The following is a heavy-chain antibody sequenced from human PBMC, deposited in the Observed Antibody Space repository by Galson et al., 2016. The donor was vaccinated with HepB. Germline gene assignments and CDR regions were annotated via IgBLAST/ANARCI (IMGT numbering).Heavy chain of an antibody. J-gene: IGHJ4*02. CDR1: GFTFSRSD. V-gene: IGHV3-30*18. D-gene: IGHD3-9*01. Sequence: SLRLSCAASGFTFSRSDMYWVRQAPGKGLEWVAVTSYDGSNEYYADSVKGRFTISRDNSKHTLYLQMNSLRAEDTAVYYCAKPETRPYDILTGYSHFDYWGQGTLVTVSS. CDR3: AKPETRPYDILTGYSHFDY. CDR2: TSYDGSNE.